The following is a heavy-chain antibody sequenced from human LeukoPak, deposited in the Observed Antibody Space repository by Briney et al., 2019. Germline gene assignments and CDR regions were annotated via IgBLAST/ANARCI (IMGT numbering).Heavy chain of an antibody. CDR3: ARDLFHGSVTSFHPLGY. CDR2: IYSSGST. J-gene: IGHJ4*02. V-gene: IGHV4-4*07. Sequence: SETLSLTCTVSGGSINTQYWSWIRQPAGKGLEWIGRIYSSGSTNYNTSLMTRLTISVDTSKNQISLDLQSVTAADTAGYYCARDLFHGSVTSFHPLGYRGLGILVTVSS. D-gene: IGHD3-10*01. CDR1: GGSINTQY.